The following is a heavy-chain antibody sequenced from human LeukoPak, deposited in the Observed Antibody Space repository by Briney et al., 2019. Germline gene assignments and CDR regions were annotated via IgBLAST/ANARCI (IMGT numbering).Heavy chain of an antibody. D-gene: IGHD3-10*01. J-gene: IGHJ6*03. V-gene: IGHV1-2*02. CDR3: ATSAGDFRAGHYYYMGV. Sequence: AASVKVSCKASGYTFTGYYFHWVRQAPGQGLEWMGWINPNTAGTNYAQKFLGGVTLTWDTSISTAYMELNRLTSDDTAVYYCATSAGDFRAGHYYYMGVWGKGTSVTVSS. CDR2: INPNTAGT. CDR1: GYTFTGYY.